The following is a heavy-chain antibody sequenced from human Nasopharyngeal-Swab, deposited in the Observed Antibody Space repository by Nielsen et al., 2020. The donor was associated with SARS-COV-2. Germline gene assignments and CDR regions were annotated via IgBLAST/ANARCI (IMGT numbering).Heavy chain of an antibody. Sequence: ASVKVSCKASGYTFTSYGIIWVRQAPGQGLEWMGWISGYNGNTNYAQKLQGRVTMTTDTSTRTAYMELRSLGSDATAVYYCARGGGASILWFGELGQTAFDIWGQGTMVTVSS. D-gene: IGHD3-10*01. CDR3: ARGGGASILWFGELGQTAFDI. CDR1: GYTFTSYG. V-gene: IGHV1-18*01. J-gene: IGHJ3*02. CDR2: ISGYNGNT.